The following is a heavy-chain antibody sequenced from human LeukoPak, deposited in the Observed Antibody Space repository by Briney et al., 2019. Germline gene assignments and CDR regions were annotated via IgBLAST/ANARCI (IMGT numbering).Heavy chain of an antibody. CDR3: ARQGLDGGAFY. D-gene: IGHD4-23*01. CDR1: GGSISSSSYY. V-gene: IGHV4-39*01. CDR2: IYYSGST. Sequence: SETLSLTCNVSGGSISSSSYYWGWIRQPPGKGLEWIGSIYYSGSTYYNPSLKSRVTISVDTSKNQFSLKLSSVTAADTAVYYCARQGLDGGAFYWGQGTLVTVSS. J-gene: IGHJ4*02.